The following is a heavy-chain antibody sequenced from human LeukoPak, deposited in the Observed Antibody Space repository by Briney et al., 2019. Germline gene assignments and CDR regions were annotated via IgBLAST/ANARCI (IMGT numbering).Heavy chain of an antibody. V-gene: IGHV1-18*01. CDR2: INAYNGNT. J-gene: IGHJ4*02. D-gene: IGHD5-12*01. CDR3: ARAGVRGKDIVATITVLDY. Sequence: ASVKVSCKASGYTFTSYGISWVRQAPGQGLEWMGWINAYNGNTNYAQKLQGRVTMTKDTSTSTAYMELRSLRSDDTAVYYCARAGVRGKDIVATITVLDYWGQGTLVTVSS. CDR1: GYTFTSYG.